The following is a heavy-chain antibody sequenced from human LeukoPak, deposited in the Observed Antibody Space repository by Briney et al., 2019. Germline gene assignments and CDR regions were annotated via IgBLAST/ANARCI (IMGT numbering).Heavy chain of an antibody. J-gene: IGHJ4*02. V-gene: IGHV3-7*01. CDR2: IQQDGGVI. CDR3: ARIGYSSSSTAY. D-gene: IGHD6-6*01. Sequence: GGSLRLSCVASRFTFSNYWMSWVRQAPGKGLEWLANIQQDGGVIYYLDSVKGRFTISRDNAKNSVYLQMNSLRAEDTAVYYCARIGYSSSSTAYWGQGTLVTVSS. CDR1: RFTFSNYW.